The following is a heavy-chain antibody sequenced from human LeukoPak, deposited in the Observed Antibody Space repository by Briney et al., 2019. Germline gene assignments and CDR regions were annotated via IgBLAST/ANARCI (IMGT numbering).Heavy chain of an antibody. J-gene: IGHJ4*02. CDR1: GYTFTSYD. D-gene: IGHD3-3*01. CDR2: MNPNSGNT. V-gene: IGHV1-8*01. CDR3: AITIFGVVPTGDY. Sequence: ASVKVPCKASGYTFTSYDINWVRQATGQGLEWMGWMNPNSGNTGYAQKFQGRVTMTRNTSIGTAYMELSSLRSEDTAVYYCAITIFGVVPTGDYWGQGTLVTVSS.